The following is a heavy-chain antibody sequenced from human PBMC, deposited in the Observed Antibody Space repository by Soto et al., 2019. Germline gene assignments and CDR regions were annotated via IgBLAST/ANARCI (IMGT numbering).Heavy chain of an antibody. CDR3: ARVFGGYTLQYFDY. V-gene: IGHV3-23*01. Sequence: EVQLLESGGGLVQPGGSLRLSCAASGFTFSSYAMSWVRQAPGKGLEWVSAISGSGGSTYYADSVKGRFTISRDNGENSLYLQINSLRAEDTAVYYCARVFGGYTLQYFDYWGQGTLVTVSS. J-gene: IGHJ4*02. D-gene: IGHD5-12*01. CDR1: GFTFSSYA. CDR2: ISGSGGST.